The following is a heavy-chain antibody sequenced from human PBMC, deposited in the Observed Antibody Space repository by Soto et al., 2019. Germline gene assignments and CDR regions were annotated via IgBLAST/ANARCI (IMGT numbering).Heavy chain of an antibody. J-gene: IGHJ6*02. Sequence: ASVNVSCKASGYTFTSYDINWVRQATGQGLEWMGWMNPNSGNTGYAQKFQGRVTMTRNPSISTAYMERSSLRSEDTARYYCARGIDGMDVWGQGTTVTVSS. CDR1: GYTFTSYD. V-gene: IGHV1-8*02. CDR3: ARGIDGMDV. CDR2: MNPNSGNT. D-gene: IGHD1-26*01.